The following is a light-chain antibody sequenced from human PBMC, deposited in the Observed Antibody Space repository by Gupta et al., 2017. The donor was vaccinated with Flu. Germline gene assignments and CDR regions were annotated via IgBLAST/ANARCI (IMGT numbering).Light chain of an antibody. J-gene: IGLJ2*01. CDR2: EVN. CDR1: TSDVGMYNL. CDR3: CSYAIITDRLL. Sequence: QSALSQPASVSGSPGQPTTISCTGTTSDVGMYNLVSWYQHFPGKVPKLIIDEVNKRPSGVSNRFSGSKSGNTASLTISGLQSEDEADYYCCSYAIITDRLLFGGGTKLTVL. V-gene: IGLV2-23*02.